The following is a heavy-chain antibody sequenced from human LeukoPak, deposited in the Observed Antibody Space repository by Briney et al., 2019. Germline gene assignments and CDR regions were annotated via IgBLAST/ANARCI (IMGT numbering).Heavy chain of an antibody. CDR1: GFTFTDHY. CDR3: ARGSDARQRWGIY. CDR2: ISYDGSNK. D-gene: IGHD3-16*01. V-gene: IGHV3-30*01. J-gene: IGHJ4*02. Sequence: SCKSSGFTFTDHYMHWVRQAPGKGLEWVAVISYDGSNKYYADSVKGRFTISRDNSKNTLYLQMNSLRAEDTAVYYCARGSDARQRWGIYWGQGTLVTVSS.